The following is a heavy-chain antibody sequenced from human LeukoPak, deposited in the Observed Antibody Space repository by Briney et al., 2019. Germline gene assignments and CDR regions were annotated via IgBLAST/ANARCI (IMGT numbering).Heavy chain of an antibody. V-gene: IGHV1-18*01. Sequence: ASVKVSCKASGYTFTSYGISWVRQAPGQGLEWMGWISAYNGSTNYAQKLQGRVTMTTDTSTSTAYMELRSLRSDDTAVYYCARDRSWRGQWLVHDAFDIWGQGTMVTVSS. J-gene: IGHJ3*02. CDR3: ARDRSWRGQWLVHDAFDI. D-gene: IGHD6-19*01. CDR2: ISAYNGST. CDR1: GYTFTSYG.